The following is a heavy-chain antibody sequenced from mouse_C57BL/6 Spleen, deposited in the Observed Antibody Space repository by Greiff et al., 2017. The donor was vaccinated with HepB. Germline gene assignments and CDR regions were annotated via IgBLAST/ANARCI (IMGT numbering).Heavy chain of an antibody. Sequence: VQVVESGPGLVQPSQSLSITCTVSGFSLTSYGVHWVRQSPGKGLEWLGVIWSGGSTDYNAAFISRLSISKDNSKSQVFFKMNSLQADDTAIYYCAREFTTVVATDVWGTGTTVTVSS. CDR1: GFSLTSYG. V-gene: IGHV2-2*01. CDR3: AREFTTVVATDV. J-gene: IGHJ1*03. D-gene: IGHD1-1*01. CDR2: IWSGGST.